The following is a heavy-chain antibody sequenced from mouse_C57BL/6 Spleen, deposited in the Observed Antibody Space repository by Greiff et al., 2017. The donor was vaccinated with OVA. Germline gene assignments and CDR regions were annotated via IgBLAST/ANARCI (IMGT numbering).Heavy chain of an antibody. CDR3: ARGALFFAY. V-gene: IGHV3-6*01. CDR2: ISYDGSN. CDR1: GYSITSGYY. D-gene: IGHD1-1*02. J-gene: IGHJ3*01. Sequence: VQLKESGPGLVKPSQSLSLTCSVTGYSITSGYYWNWIRQFPGNKLEWMGYISYDGSNNYNPSLKNRISITRDTSKNQLFLKLKSVTTEDTATYYCARGALFFAYWGQGTLVTVSA.